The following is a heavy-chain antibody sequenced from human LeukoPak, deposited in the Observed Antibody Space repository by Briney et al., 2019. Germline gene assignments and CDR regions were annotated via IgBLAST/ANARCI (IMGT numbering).Heavy chain of an antibody. J-gene: IGHJ4*02. CDR3: ARGRGDCSSTSCYDFDY. D-gene: IGHD2-2*01. CDR2: INHSGST. Sequence: SETLSLTCAVYGGSFSGYSWSWIRQPPGKGLEWIGEINHSGSTNYNPSLKSRVTISVDTSKNQFSLKLSSVTAADTAVYYCARGRGDCSSTSCYDFDYWGQGTLVTVSS. V-gene: IGHV4-34*01. CDR1: GGSFSGYS.